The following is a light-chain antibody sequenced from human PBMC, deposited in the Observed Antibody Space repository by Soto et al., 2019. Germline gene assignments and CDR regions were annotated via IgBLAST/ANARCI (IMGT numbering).Light chain of an antibody. Sequence: DIQMTQSPSTLSASVGDRVTITCRASQSISSWLAWYQQKPGKAPKLLIYKAYSLESGVPSRFSGSGSGTEFTLTISSLQPDDFATYYCKQYNSYPFTFGPGTKVDIK. V-gene: IGKV1-5*03. CDR2: KAY. CDR3: KQYNSYPFT. J-gene: IGKJ3*01. CDR1: QSISSW.